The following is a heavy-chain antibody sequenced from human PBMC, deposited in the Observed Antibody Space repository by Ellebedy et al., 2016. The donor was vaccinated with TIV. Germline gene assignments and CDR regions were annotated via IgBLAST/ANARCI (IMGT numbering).Heavy chain of an antibody. Sequence: GGSLRLSCAASGFTFSRYGMHWVRQAPGKGLEWVAVIWYDGSNKYYADSVKGRFTISRDNSKSTLFLQMNSLSPEDTAVYFCARDHEKQLYDNGSGHSESNYHGMDVWGQGTTVTVSS. CDR2: IWYDGSNK. D-gene: IGHD4-23*01. J-gene: IGHJ6*02. V-gene: IGHV3-33*01. CDR3: ARDHEKQLYDNGSGHSESNYHGMDV. CDR1: GFTFSRYG.